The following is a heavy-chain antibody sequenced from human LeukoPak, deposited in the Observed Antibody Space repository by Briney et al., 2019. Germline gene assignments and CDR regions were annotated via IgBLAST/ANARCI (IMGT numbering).Heavy chain of an antibody. CDR1: GFTFSSCG. CDR3: ASLRGYYLAPYDAFDI. J-gene: IGHJ3*02. D-gene: IGHD3-22*01. Sequence: AGGSLRLSCAASGFTFSSCGMHWVRQAPGKGLEWVAVIWYDGSNKYYADSVKGRFTISRDNSKNTLYLQMNSLRAEDTAVYYCASLRGYYLAPYDAFDIWGQGTMVTVSS. V-gene: IGHV3-33*01. CDR2: IWYDGSNK.